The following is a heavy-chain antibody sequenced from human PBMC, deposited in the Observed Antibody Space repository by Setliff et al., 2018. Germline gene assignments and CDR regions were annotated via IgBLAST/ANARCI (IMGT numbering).Heavy chain of an antibody. Sequence: SETLSLTCIVSADSMNNNFWTWIRRPPGKGLEWIGYIYPDGTTNYNPSLRSRVTTSIDTSKNQFSLKLSSVTAADTAVYYCARARYCSGGRCYWTWLNSWAQGTLVTVSS. D-gene: IGHD2-15*01. CDR2: IYPDGTT. V-gene: IGHV4-4*08. J-gene: IGHJ5*01. CDR1: ADSMNNNF. CDR3: ARARYCSGGRCYWTWLNS.